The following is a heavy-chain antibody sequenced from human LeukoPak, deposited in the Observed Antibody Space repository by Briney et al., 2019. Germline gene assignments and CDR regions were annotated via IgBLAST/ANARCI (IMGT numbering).Heavy chain of an antibody. CDR1: GFTLSDYY. V-gene: IGHV3-11*04. D-gene: IGHD5-24*01. Sequence: GGSLRLSCAASGFTLSDYYMNWIRQAPGKGLEGVSYISSSCSIIYYPDSVKGRFTISRYNAKNSLYMQMNSLRAEDTDVYYCARDRGRDDAFDIWGQGTMVTVSS. CDR3: ARDRGRDDAFDI. CDR2: ISSSCSII. J-gene: IGHJ3*02.